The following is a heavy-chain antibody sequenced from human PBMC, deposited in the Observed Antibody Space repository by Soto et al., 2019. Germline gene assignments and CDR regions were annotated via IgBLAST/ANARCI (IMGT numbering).Heavy chain of an antibody. CDR1: GGSISSGGYY. CDR2: IYYSGST. Sequence: SETLSLTCTVSGGSISSGGYYWSWIRQHPGKGLEWIGYIYYSGSTYYNPSLKSRVTISVDTSKNQFSLKLSSATAADTAVYYCAPDPGGGPFDHWGQGTLVTVSS. J-gene: IGHJ4*02. CDR3: APDPGGGPFDH. D-gene: IGHD2-15*01. V-gene: IGHV4-31*03.